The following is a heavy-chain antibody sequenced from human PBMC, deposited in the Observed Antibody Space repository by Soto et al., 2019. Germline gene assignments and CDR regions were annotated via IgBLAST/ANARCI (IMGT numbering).Heavy chain of an antibody. V-gene: IGHV4-34*01. Sequence: PSETLSLTCAVYGGSFSGYYWSWIRQPPGKGLEWIGEINHSGSTNYNPSLKSRVTISVDTSKNQFSLKLSSVTAADTAVYYCAKLHYDIVTGYDPFGYWGQGTLVTVSS. CDR3: AKLHYDIVTGYDPFGY. J-gene: IGHJ4*02. CDR2: INHSGST. CDR1: GGSFSGYY. D-gene: IGHD3-9*01.